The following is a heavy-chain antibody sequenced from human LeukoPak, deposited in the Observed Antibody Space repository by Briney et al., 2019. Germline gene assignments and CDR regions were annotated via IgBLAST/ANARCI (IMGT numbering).Heavy chain of an antibody. CDR1: GFSISSHW. J-gene: IGHJ4*02. Sequence: GGSLRLSCVASGFSISSHWMSWVRQAPGKGLEWVASLKEDVSARNLVDSVKGRFTISRDNSKNTLYLQMNSLRAEDTAVYYCARSYYYDSSHTVDYWGQGTLVTVSS. V-gene: IGHV3-7*01. D-gene: IGHD3-22*01. CDR2: LKEDVSAR. CDR3: ARSYYYDSSHTVDY.